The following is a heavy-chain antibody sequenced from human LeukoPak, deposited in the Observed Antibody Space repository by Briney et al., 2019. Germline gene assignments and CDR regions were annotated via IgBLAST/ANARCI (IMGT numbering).Heavy chain of an antibody. V-gene: IGHV4-59*01. D-gene: IGHD2-15*01. CDR1: GGSISSYY. J-gene: IGHJ4*02. Sequence: KASETLSLTCTVSGGSISSYYWNWIRQPPGKGLDWIPYIHYSGSTNYNPSLKSRVTISVDTSKNQVSLKLSSVTAADTAVYYCARGREGRGGLDYWGQGTLVTVSS. CDR2: IHYSGST. CDR3: ARGREGRGGLDY.